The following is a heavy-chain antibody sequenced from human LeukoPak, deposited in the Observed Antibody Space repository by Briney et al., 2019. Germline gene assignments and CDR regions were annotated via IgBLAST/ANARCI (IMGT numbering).Heavy chain of an antibody. CDR1: GFTFSSYA. J-gene: IGHJ4*02. Sequence: SGGSLRLSCAASGFTFSSYAMSWVRQAPGKGLEWVSLINDSGGNTYYADSVKGRFTISRDNSKNTLFLQMSSLRAEDTAVYYCAKTSAGIRGGYFDYWGQRTLVTVSS. D-gene: IGHD3-10*01. CDR3: AKTSAGIRGGYFDY. V-gene: IGHV3-23*01. CDR2: INDSGGNT.